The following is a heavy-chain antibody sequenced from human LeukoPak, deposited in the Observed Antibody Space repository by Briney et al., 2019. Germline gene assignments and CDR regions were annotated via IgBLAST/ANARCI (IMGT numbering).Heavy chain of an antibody. CDR3: ARSRRATYYYDSSGYNWFDP. CDR1: GGSFSGYY. J-gene: IGHJ5*02. CDR2: INHSGST. D-gene: IGHD3-22*01. V-gene: IGHV4-34*01. Sequence: PSETLSLTCAVYGGSFSGYYWSWIRQPPGKGLEWIGEINHSGSTNYNPSLKSRVTISVDTSKNQFSLKLSSVTAADTAVYYCARSRRATYYYDSSGYNWFDPWGQGTLVTVSS.